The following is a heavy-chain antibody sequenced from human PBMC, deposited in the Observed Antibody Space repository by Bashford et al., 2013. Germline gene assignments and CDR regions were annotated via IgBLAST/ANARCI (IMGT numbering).Heavy chain of an antibody. V-gene: IGHV5-10-1*01. CDR3: ARRVNYYYGMDV. J-gene: IGHJ6*02. Sequence: GESLKISCKGSGYSFTSYWIGWVRQMPGKGLEWMGRIDPSDSYTNYSPSFQGHVTISADKSISTAYLQWSSLKASDTAMYYCARRVNYYYGMDVWGQGTTVTVSS. CDR1: GYSFTSYW. CDR2: IDPSDSYT. D-gene: IGHD4-23*01.